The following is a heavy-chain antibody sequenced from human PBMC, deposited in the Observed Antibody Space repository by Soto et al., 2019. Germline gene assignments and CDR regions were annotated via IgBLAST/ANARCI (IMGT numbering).Heavy chain of an antibody. J-gene: IGHJ4*02. V-gene: IGHV4-59*01. Sequence: PSETLSLTCTVSGGSISSYYWSWIRQPPGKGLEWIGYIYYSGSTNYNPSLKSRVTISVDTSKNQFSLKLSSVTAADTAVYYCARSSGWYKALWDYWGQGTLVTVS. CDR1: GGSISSYY. CDR2: IYYSGST. D-gene: IGHD6-19*01. CDR3: ARSSGWYKALWDY.